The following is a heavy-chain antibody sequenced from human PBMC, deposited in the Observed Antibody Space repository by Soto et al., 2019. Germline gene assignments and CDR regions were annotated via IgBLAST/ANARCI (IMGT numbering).Heavy chain of an antibody. CDR1: GFTFIRHW. Sequence: EVHLVESGGGLVQPGGSLRLSWAVSGFTFIRHWIHWVPQAPGKGLQWVSRINTGSGTTYADFVEGRFTISRDNTKNMLYLQMNSLRGEDTAQYYCVRGTTDWYGVDFWGQGTLVTVSS. CDR2: INTGSGT. CDR3: VRGTTDWYGVDF. J-gene: IGHJ4*02. D-gene: IGHD3-10*01. V-gene: IGHV3-74*01.